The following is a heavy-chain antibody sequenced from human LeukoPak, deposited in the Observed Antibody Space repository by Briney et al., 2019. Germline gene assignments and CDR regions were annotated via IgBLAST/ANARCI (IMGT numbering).Heavy chain of an antibody. J-gene: IGHJ6*04. CDR3: AKASTRQYYYYGIDV. Sequence: GGSLRLSCVASGYTFSSYAMSWVRHAPGKGLEWVSAISGSGGSTYYADSGKGRFTISRDNSKNTLYLQMNSLRAEDTAVYYCAKASTRQYYYYGIDVWREGPIVIVSS. CDR1: GYTFSSYA. CDR2: ISGSGGST. D-gene: IGHD1-14*01. V-gene: IGHV3-23*01.